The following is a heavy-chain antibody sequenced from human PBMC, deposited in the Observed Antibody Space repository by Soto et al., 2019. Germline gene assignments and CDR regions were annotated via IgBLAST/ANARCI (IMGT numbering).Heavy chain of an antibody. J-gene: IGHJ4*02. D-gene: IGHD4-4*01. CDR3: ARDPDSDSDFDF. Sequence: ASVKVSCKAYGYTFTKYGISWVRQAPGQGLEWMAWIDINNGETNYAQKFRDRITLTKDTSTSTAYMELRSLRSDDTALYYCARDPDSDSDFDFWGQGTLVTVSS. CDR1: GYTFTKYG. V-gene: IGHV1-18*01. CDR2: IDINNGET.